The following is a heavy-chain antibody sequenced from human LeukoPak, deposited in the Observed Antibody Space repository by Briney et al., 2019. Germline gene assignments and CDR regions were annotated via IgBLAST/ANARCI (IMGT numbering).Heavy chain of an antibody. CDR1: GGSISSYY. J-gene: IGHJ2*01. Sequence: SETLSLTCTVSGGSISSYYWSWIRQPPGKGLEWIGYIYYSGSTNYNPSLKSRVTISVDTSKNQFSLKLSSVTAADTAVYYCARPLMVRGAHPQDWYFDLWGRGTLVTVSS. D-gene: IGHD3-10*01. CDR3: ARPLMVRGAHPQDWYFDL. V-gene: IGHV4-59*08. CDR2: IYYSGST.